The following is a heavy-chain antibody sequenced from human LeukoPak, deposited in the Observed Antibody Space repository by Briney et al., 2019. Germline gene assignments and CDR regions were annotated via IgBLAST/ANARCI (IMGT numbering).Heavy chain of an antibody. D-gene: IGHD3-22*01. V-gene: IGHV4-59*01. J-gene: IGHJ4*02. CDR2: IYYSGST. Sequence: SETLSLTCSVSGGSISSYYWNWIRQPPGKGLEWIGYIYYSGSTNYNPSLKSRVTISVDSSKNQFSLKLSSVTAADTAVYYCASLRSDSSGYYNLRIDYWGQGTLVTVSS. CDR3: ASLRSDSSGYYNLRIDY. CDR1: GGSISSYY.